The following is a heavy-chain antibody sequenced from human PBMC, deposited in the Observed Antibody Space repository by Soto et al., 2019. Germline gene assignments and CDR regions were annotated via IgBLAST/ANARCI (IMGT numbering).Heavy chain of an antibody. D-gene: IGHD4-4*01. J-gene: IGHJ6*02. CDR2: IIPIFGSP. Sequence: QVQLVQSGAEVKKPGSSVRVSCKASGGTLRSHAINWVRQAPGQGIGWMGGIIPIFGSPYYAQKFQGRVTITADESASTAYMELSSLRSEDTAVYDRAGTVEIPDYHGRDVGGQGTTVTV. CDR1: GGTLRSHA. V-gene: IGHV1-69*01. CDR3: AGTVEIPDYHGRDV.